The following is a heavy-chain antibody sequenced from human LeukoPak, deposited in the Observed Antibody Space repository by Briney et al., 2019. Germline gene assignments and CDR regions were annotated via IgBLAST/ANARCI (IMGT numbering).Heavy chain of an antibody. CDR2: IIPILGIA. Sequence: ASVKVSCKASGGTFSSYAISWVRRAPGQGLEWMGRIIPILGIANYAQKFQGRVTITADKSTSTAYMELSSLRSDDTAVYYCARNEWELPGYFDYWGQGTLVTVSS. V-gene: IGHV1-69*04. D-gene: IGHD1-26*01. CDR1: GGTFSSYA. CDR3: ARNEWELPGYFDY. J-gene: IGHJ4*02.